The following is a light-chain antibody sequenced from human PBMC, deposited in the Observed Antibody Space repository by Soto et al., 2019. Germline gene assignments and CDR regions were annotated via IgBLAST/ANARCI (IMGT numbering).Light chain of an antibody. V-gene: IGLV1-51*01. J-gene: IGLJ3*02. CDR1: NSNIGKNS. CDR2: DNN. CDR3: GTWDDSLSAGV. Sequence: QSVLTQPPSVSAAPGQKVTISCSGSNSNIGKNSVSWYQQVPGTAPKFLTFDNNHHDRFSGSKSGTSATLDITGLQTGDEADYFCGTWDDSLSAGVFGGGTKLTVL.